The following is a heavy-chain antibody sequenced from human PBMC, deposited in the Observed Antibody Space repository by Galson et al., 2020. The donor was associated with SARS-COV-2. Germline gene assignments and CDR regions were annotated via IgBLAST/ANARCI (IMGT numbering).Heavy chain of an antibody. V-gene: IGHV3-9*01. CDR2: ISWNSGSI. Sequence: SLKISCAASGFRFDDYAMHWVRQAPGKGLEWVSGISWNSGSIGYADSVKGRFTISRDNAKNSLHLQMNSLRTEDTALYYCVKEEGVPGGITFYYYHLDVWGKGTTVTVSS. D-gene: IGHD2-2*01. CDR1: GFRFDDYA. CDR3: VKEEGVPGGITFYYYHLDV. J-gene: IGHJ6*03.